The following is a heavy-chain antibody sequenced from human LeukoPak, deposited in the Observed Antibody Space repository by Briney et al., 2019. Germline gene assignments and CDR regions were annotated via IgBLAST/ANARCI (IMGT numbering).Heavy chain of an antibody. Sequence: GGSLRLSCAASGFTFSSYWMSWVRQAPGKGLELVANIKQDGSEKYYVDSVKGRFTISRDNAKNSLYLQMNSLRAEDTAVYYCARVANTRAIAAAATFGYWGQGTLVTVSS. J-gene: IGHJ4*02. CDR1: GFTFSSYW. CDR3: ARVANTRAIAAAATFGY. V-gene: IGHV3-7*01. CDR2: IKQDGSEK. D-gene: IGHD6-13*01.